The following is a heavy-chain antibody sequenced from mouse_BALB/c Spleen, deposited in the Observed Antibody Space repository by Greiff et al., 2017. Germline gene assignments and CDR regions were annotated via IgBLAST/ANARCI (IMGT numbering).Heavy chain of an antibody. D-gene: IGHD1-1*01. V-gene: IGHV2-2*02. CDR2: IWSGGST. J-gene: IGHJ1*01. Sequence: VKLQESGPGLVQPSQSLSITCTVSGFSLTSYGVHWVRQSPGKGLEWLGVIWSGGSTDYNAAFISRLSISKDNSKSQVFFKMNSLQANDTAIYYCARNRDGSSYWYFDVWGAGTTVTVSS. CDR3: ARNRDGSSYWYFDV. CDR1: GFSLTSYG.